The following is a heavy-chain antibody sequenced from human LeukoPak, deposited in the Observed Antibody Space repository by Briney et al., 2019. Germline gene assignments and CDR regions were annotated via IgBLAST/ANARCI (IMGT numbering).Heavy chain of an antibody. D-gene: IGHD3-22*01. CDR2: ISYDGSNK. Sequence: GRSLRLSCAASGFTFSSYAMHWVRQAPGKGLEWVAVISYDGSNKYYADSVKGRFTISRDNSKNTLYLQMNSLRAEDTAVYYCAREYDSSGYYCLDYWGQGTLVTVSS. CDR1: GFTFSSYA. CDR3: AREYDSSGYYCLDY. V-gene: IGHV3-30*04. J-gene: IGHJ4*02.